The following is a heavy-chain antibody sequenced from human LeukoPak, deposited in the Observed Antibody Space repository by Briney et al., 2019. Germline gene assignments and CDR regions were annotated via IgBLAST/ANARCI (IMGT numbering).Heavy chain of an antibody. CDR3: ARDSSGYQ. J-gene: IGHJ4*02. CDR1: GFTFSNYW. CDR2: IKEDGSEK. Sequence: GGSLRLSCAASGFTFSNYWMSWVRQAPGKGLEWVANIKEDGSEKYYGDSVKGRFTISRDNAKNSLYLEMNSLRVEDTVVYYCARDSSGYQWGQGTLVTVSS. V-gene: IGHV3-7*01. D-gene: IGHD3-22*01.